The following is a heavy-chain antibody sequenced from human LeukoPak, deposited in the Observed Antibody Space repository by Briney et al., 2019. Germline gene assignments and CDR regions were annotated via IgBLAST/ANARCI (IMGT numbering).Heavy chain of an antibody. CDR2: FDPEDGET. CDR3: ATWTGTFDY. V-gene: IGHV1-24*01. Sequence: GASVKVSCKASRYTFTTYDINWVRQAPGKGLEWMGGFDPEDGETIYAQKFQGRVTMTEDTSTDTAYMELSSLRSEDTAVYYCATWTGTFDYWGQGTLVTVSS. D-gene: IGHD3-9*01. J-gene: IGHJ4*02. CDR1: RYTFTTYD.